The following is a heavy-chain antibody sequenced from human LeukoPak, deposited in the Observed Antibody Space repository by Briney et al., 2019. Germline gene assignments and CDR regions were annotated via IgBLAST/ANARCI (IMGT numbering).Heavy chain of an antibody. V-gene: IGHV3-7*01. CDR1: GFTFSDHW. CDR2: INEDGSDK. D-gene: IGHD2-15*01. J-gene: IGHJ4*02. Sequence: GGSLRLSCTASGFTFSDHWMSWVRQAPGKGLEWVANINEDGSDKYYVDSVKGRFTISRDNVKNSLYLQMNSLRAEDTAVYYCARGNVAVSRDYWGQGTLATVSS. CDR3: ARGNVAVSRDY.